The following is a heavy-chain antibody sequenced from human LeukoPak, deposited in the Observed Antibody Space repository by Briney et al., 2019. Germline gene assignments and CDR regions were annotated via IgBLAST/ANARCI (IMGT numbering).Heavy chain of an antibody. Sequence: GGSLRLSCAASGYTFNNYWMNWVRQAPGKGLEWVANIKQDGAEKYYVDSVKGRFTISRDNAKSSLYLQMNSLRAEDTAVYYCASPYCSTTSCSTLHDFWGQGTLVTVSS. J-gene: IGHJ4*02. V-gene: IGHV3-7*01. D-gene: IGHD2-2*01. CDR1: GYTFNNYW. CDR2: IKQDGAEK. CDR3: ASPYCSTTSCSTLHDF.